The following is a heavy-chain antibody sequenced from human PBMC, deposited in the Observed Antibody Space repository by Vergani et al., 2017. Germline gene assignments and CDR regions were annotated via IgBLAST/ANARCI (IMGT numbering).Heavy chain of an antibody. J-gene: IGHJ6*02. CDR2: ISAYNGNT. D-gene: IGHD3-16*02. CDR3: AREVSDVWGSYRPYYYGMDV. CDR1: GYTFTSYG. Sequence: QEQLVQSGAEVRKPGASVKVSCKASGYTFTSYGISWVRQAPGQGLEWMGWISAYNGNTNYAQKLQGRVTMTTDTSTSTAYMELRSLRSDDTAVYYCAREVSDVWGSYRPYYYGMDVWGQGTTVTVSS. V-gene: IGHV1-18*01.